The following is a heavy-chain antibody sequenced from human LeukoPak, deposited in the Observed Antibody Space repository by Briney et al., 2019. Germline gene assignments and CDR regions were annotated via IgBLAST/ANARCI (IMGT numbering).Heavy chain of an antibody. J-gene: IGHJ3*02. CDR3: ARVNPTYYDFWSGYYRAHAFDI. V-gene: IGHV3-21*01. CDR2: ISSSSSYI. CDR1: GFTFSSYA. Sequence: PGGSLRLSCAASGFTFSSYAMSWARQAPGKGLEWVSSISSSSSYIYYADSVKGRFTISRDNAKNSLYLQMNSLRAEDTAVYYCARVNPTYYDFWSGYYRAHAFDIWGQGTMVTVSS. D-gene: IGHD3-3*01.